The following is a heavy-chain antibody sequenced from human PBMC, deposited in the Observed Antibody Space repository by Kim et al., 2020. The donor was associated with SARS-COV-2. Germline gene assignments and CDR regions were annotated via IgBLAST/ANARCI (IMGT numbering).Heavy chain of an antibody. V-gene: IGHV3-74*01. Sequence: YADSVKGRFTISRDNAKNTLYLQMNSLRAEDTGVYYCTRDEYSNSDIDYWGQGTLVTVSS. D-gene: IGHD6-6*01. CDR3: TRDEYSNSDIDY. J-gene: IGHJ4*02.